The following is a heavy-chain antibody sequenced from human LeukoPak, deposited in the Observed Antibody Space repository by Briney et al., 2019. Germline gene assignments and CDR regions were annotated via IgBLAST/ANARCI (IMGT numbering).Heavy chain of an antibody. V-gene: IGHV3-64D*06. D-gene: IGHD2-2*01. J-gene: IGHJ6*02. Sequence: PGGSLRLSCSASGFTFSSYAMHWVRQAPGKGLEYVSAISSNGGSTYYADSVKGRFTISRDNSKNTLYLQMSSLRAEDTAVYYCALSREYHPLDGMDVWGQGTTVTVSS. CDR1: GFTFSSYA. CDR2: ISSNGGST. CDR3: ALSREYHPLDGMDV.